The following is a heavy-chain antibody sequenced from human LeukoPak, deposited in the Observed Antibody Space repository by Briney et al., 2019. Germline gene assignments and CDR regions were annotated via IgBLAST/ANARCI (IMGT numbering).Heavy chain of an antibody. Sequence: ASVKVSCKVSGYTLTELSMHWVRQAPGKGLEWMGGFDPEDGETIYAQKFQGRVTMTEDTSTDTAYMELSSLRSEDTAVYYCARDSADCSGGSCFSAEYFQHWGPGTLVTVSS. J-gene: IGHJ1*01. D-gene: IGHD2-15*01. CDR3: ARDSADCSGGSCFSAEYFQH. V-gene: IGHV1-24*01. CDR2: FDPEDGET. CDR1: GYTLTELS.